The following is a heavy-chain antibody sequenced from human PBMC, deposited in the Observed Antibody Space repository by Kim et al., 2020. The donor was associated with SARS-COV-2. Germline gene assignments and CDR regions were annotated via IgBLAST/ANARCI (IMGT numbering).Heavy chain of an antibody. J-gene: IGHJ4*02. Sequence: GGSLRLSCAASGFTFSSYGMHWVRQAPGKGLEWVAVIWYDGSNKYYADSVKGRFTISRDNSKNTLYLQMNSLRAEDTAVYYCARERIAARRPHFDYWGQGTLVTVSS. D-gene: IGHD6-6*01. V-gene: IGHV3-33*01. CDR3: ARERIAARRPHFDY. CDR1: GFTFSSYG. CDR2: IWYDGSNK.